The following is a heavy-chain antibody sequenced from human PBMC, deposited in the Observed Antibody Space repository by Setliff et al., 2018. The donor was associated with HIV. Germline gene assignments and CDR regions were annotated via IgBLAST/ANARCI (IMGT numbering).Heavy chain of an antibody. CDR1: GYTFTKYA. J-gene: IGHJ4*02. CDR3: ARELSPTGTD. Sequence: PSVKVSCKASGYTFTKYAMNWVRQAPGQGLEWMGWINTNTGNPMYAQGFTGRFVFSLDTSVSTAYLQISSLKAEDTAVYYCARELSPTGTDWGQGTLVTVSS. D-gene: IGHD1-7*01. CDR2: INTNTGNP. V-gene: IGHV7-4-1*02.